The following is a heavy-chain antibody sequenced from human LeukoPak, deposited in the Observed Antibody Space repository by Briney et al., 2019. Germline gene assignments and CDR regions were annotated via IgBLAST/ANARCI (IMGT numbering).Heavy chain of an antibody. CDR3: ARRGSLSSAFDY. CDR1: GYSFTSYW. V-gene: IGHV5-10-1*01. Sequence: GESLKISCKGSGYSFTSYWISWVRQMPGKGLEWMGRIDPSDSYTNYSPSFQGHVTISADESISTAYLQWSSLKASDTAMYYCARRGSLSSAFDYWGQGTLVTVSS. J-gene: IGHJ4*02. CDR2: IDPSDSYT. D-gene: IGHD1-26*01.